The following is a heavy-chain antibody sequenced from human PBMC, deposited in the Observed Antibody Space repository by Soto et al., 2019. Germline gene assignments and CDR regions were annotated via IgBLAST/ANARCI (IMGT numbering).Heavy chain of an antibody. J-gene: IGHJ4*02. V-gene: IGHV4-39*01. CDR2: IYYSGST. Sequence: SETLSLTCTVSGGSISTSSYYWGWIRQPPGKGLEWIGSIYYSGSTYYDPSLKSRVTISVDTSKNQFSLRLNSVTAADTAIYYCARMDYGDYGDYWGQGTLVTVS. CDR3: ARMDYGDYGDY. CDR1: GGSISTSSYY. D-gene: IGHD4-17*01.